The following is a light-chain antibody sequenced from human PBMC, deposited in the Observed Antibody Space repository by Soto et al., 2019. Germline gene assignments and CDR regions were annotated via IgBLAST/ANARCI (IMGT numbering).Light chain of an antibody. Sequence: DIQMTQSPSTLFASVGDRVNITCRASQSISTWLAWYQQRPGKAPKLLIYDASSLESGIPSRFSGSGSGTEFTLTISSLQPDDFATYYCQQYNSLWTFGQGTKVDI. CDR3: QQYNSLWT. CDR2: DAS. V-gene: IGKV1-5*01. J-gene: IGKJ1*01. CDR1: QSISTW.